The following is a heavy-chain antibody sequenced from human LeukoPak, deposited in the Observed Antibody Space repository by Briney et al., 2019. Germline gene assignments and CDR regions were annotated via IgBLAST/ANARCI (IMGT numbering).Heavy chain of an antibody. CDR1: GFTFSSYA. J-gene: IGHJ4*02. CDR2: ISGSGGST. V-gene: IGHV3-23*01. CDR3: AKGAYCGGDCYIHFDY. Sequence: GGSLRLSCAASGFTFSSYAMSWVRQAPWKGLEWVSAISGSGGSTYYADSVKGRFTISRDNSKNTLYLQMNSLRAEDTAVYYCAKGAYCGGDCYIHFDYWGQGTLVTVSS. D-gene: IGHD2-21*02.